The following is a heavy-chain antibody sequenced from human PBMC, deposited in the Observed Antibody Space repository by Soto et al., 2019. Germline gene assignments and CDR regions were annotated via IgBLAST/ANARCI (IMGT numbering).Heavy chain of an antibody. V-gene: IGHV4-31*03. CDR1: GGSFSSGGSY. Sequence: PSETLSLTCTVSGGSFSSGGSYWSWIRQHPGEGLEWIGYIYYRGNTYYNPSLKSRVTISVDTSKNQFSLKLSSVTAADTAVYYCAREVSYGLDYWGQGTXVTVSS. J-gene: IGHJ4*02. D-gene: IGHD4-17*01. CDR3: AREVSYGLDY. CDR2: IYYRGNT.